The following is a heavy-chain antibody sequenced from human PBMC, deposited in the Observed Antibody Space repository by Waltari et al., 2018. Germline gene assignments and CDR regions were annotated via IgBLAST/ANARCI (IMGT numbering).Heavy chain of an antibody. Sequence: EVQLVESGGGLVQPGRSLRLSCAASGFTFDDYAMHWVRQAPGKGLEWVSGISWNSGSIGYADSVKGRFTISRDNAKNSLYLQMNSLRAEDTALYYCAKAQGSIVVNAFDIWGQGTMVTVSS. CDR1: GFTFDDYA. CDR2: ISWNSGSI. V-gene: IGHV3-9*01. D-gene: IGHD2-21*01. CDR3: AKAQGSIVVNAFDI. J-gene: IGHJ3*02.